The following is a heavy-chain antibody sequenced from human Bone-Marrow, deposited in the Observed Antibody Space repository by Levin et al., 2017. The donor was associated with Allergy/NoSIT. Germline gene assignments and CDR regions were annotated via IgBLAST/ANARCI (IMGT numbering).Heavy chain of an antibody. J-gene: IGHJ5*02. CDR3: ARKGITNGGGFDP. V-gene: IGHV4-28*01. D-gene: IGHD2-8*01. Sequence: SETLSLTCAVSGYSISSSNWWGWIRQPPGKGLEWIGYIYYSGSTYYNPSLKSRVTMSVDTSKNQFSLKLSSVTAVDTAVYYCARKGITNGGGFDPWGQGTLVTVSS. CDR1: GYSISSSNW. CDR2: IYYSGST.